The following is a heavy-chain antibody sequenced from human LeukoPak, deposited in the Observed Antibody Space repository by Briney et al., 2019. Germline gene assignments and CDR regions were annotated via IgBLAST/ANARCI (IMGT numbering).Heavy chain of an antibody. CDR3: ARDQTLNLERRTNYYYYYMDV. CDR1: GYSFTSYA. Sequence: ASVKVSCKTSGYSFTSYAINWVRQAPGQGLEFMGWINTGTGNPTYAQGFTGRFVFSLDTSVSTAYLQISTLKADDTAVYYCARDQTLNLERRTNYYYYYMDVWGKGTTVTVSS. D-gene: IGHD1-1*01. CDR2: INTGTGNP. V-gene: IGHV7-4-1*02. J-gene: IGHJ6*03.